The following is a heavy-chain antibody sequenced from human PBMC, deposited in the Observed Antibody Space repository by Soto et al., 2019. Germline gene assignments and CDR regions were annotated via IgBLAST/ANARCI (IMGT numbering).Heavy chain of an antibody. J-gene: IGHJ4*02. D-gene: IGHD3-3*01. Sequence: SETLSLTCTVSGGSISSYYWSWIRQPPGKGLEWIGYIYYSGSTNYNPSLKSRVTISVDTSKNQFSLKLSSVTAADTAVYYCARVSYDFWSGPNGHLDYWGQGTLVTVSS. CDR1: GGSISSYY. CDR3: ARVSYDFWSGPNGHLDY. V-gene: IGHV4-59*01. CDR2: IYYSGST.